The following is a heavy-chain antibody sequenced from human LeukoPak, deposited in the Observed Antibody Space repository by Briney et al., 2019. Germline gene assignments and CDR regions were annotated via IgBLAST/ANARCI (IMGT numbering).Heavy chain of an antibody. V-gene: IGHV3-23*01. CDR2: MTGSGGSS. CDR3: AEMKGQRLNDYCMDV. CDR1: GLAFRNFA. Sequence: GGSLRLSCEASGLAFRNFAMSWVRQAPGKGLEWVSGMTGSGGSSYYADSVKGRFAISRVNAKNALYLRMNSLRADDTALYYCAEMKGQRLNDYCMDVWGKGTTVTVSS. J-gene: IGHJ6*03.